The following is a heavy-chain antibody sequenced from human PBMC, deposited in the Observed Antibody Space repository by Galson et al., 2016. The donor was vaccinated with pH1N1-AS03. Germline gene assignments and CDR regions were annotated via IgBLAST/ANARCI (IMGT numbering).Heavy chain of an antibody. CDR3: ARQGQWLVEHYYYGMDV. D-gene: IGHD6-19*01. CDR2: LDHTGNT. Sequence: ETLSLTCTVSGVSINSHLWTWIRRTPGKELEWIGNLDHTGNTEYSPSLKTRVSISVDTSKNQLSLRLKSVTAADTAVYYCARQGQWLVEHYYYGMDVWGHGTTVTVSS. J-gene: IGHJ6*02. CDR1: GVSINSHL. V-gene: IGHV4-59*08.